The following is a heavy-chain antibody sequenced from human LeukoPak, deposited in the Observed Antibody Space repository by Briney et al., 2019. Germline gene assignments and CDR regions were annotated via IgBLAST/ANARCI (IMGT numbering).Heavy chain of an antibody. CDR1: GGSISSYY. J-gene: IGHJ5*02. Sequence: KSSETLSLTCTVSGGSISSYYWSWIRQPARKGLEGVGRIYSSGSTNYNPSLKSRVTMSVDTSKTQFSLKLSSVTAADTAVYYCARVRAEYYGSGSHYNVWFDPWGQGTLVTVSS. V-gene: IGHV4-4*07. D-gene: IGHD3-10*01. CDR2: IYSSGST. CDR3: ARVRAEYYGSGSHYNVWFDP.